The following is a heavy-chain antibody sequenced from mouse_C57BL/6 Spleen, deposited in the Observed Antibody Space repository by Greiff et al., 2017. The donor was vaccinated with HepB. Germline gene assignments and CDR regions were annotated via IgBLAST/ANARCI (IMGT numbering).Heavy chain of an antibody. CDR2: ISDGGSYT. CDR3: ARDRACSGRSLFAY. J-gene: IGHJ3*01. Sequence: DVKLVESGGGLVKPGGSLKLSCAASGFTFSSYAMSWVRQTPEKRLEWVATISDGGSYTYYPDNVKGRFTISRDNAKNNLYLQMSHLKSQDTAMYYCARDRACSGRSLFAYWGQGTLVTVSA. CDR1: GFTFSSYA. V-gene: IGHV5-4*01. D-gene: IGHD1-1*01.